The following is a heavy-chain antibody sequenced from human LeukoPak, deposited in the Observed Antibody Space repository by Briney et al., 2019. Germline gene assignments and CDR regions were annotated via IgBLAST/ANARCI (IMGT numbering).Heavy chain of an antibody. J-gene: IGHJ4*02. CDR1: GFSFSKYA. Sequence: GGSLRLSCEASGFSFSKYAMTWVRQAPGKGLEWVSGMSSSGVSPDYADSVRGRFTISRDNSKDTLILHVDSLRVEDTAIYYCAKVSFDGGVIPYFDSWGQGTVVTVSS. V-gene: IGHV3-23*01. CDR3: AKVSFDGGVIPYFDS. CDR2: MSSSGVSP. D-gene: IGHD3-10*01.